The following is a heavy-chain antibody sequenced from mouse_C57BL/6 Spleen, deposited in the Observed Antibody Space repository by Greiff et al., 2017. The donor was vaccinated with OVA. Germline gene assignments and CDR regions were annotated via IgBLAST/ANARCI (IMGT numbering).Heavy chain of an antibody. CDR2: INPNNGGT. V-gene: IGHV1-18*01. CDR3: ARRITGSYFDD. Sequence: EVQLQESGPELVKPGASVKIPCKASGYTFTDYNMDWVKQSHGKSLEWIGAINPNNGGTIYNQKFKGKATLTVDKSSSTAYMEHRSLTSEDTAVYYCARRITGSYFDDWGQGTTLTVSS. J-gene: IGHJ2*01. CDR1: GYTFTDYN. D-gene: IGHD4-1*01.